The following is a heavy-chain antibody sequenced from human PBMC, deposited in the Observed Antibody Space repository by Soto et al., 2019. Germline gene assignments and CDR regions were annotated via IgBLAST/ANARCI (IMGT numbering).Heavy chain of an antibody. CDR3: ARSRSGAVADSFDF. V-gene: IGHV3-30*04. CDR1: GFTFGSYA. Sequence: RGGSLRLSCAASGFTFGSYAIHWDRQAPGKGLEWVAVISRDGTNKYYVDSVKGRFTISRDNSRNTLYLQMNSLRHEDAAVYYCARSRSGAVADSFDFWGQGTLVTVSS. CDR2: ISRDGTNK. D-gene: IGHD3-10*01. J-gene: IGHJ4*02.